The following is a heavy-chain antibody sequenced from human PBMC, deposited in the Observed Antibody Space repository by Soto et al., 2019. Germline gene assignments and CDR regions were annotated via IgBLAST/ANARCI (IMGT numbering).Heavy chain of an antibody. D-gene: IGHD3-10*01. V-gene: IGHV1-18*04. Sequence: ASVKVSCKASGYTFTTNGIIWVRQAPGQHLEWLGWISARNGDTKYAQGFQGRVTLTADTSTTTAYMELMNLRSDDTAVYFCARVQVLPNPAADFWGQGTLVTVSS. CDR3: ARVQVLPNPAADF. CDR1: GYTFTTNG. J-gene: IGHJ4*02. CDR2: ISARNGDT.